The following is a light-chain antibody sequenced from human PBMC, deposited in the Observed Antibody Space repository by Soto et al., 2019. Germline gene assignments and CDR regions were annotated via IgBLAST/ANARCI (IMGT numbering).Light chain of an antibody. CDR1: SSDVGNYNL. Sequence: QSALTQPASVSGSPGQSITIPCTGTSSDVGNYNLVSWYQRHPGKAPKLIIYEATKWPSGVSDRFSGSKSGDTASLTISGLQADDEADYYCCSYARSRTLLFGGGTKLTVL. CDR3: CSYARSRTLL. J-gene: IGLJ3*02. CDR2: EAT. V-gene: IGLV2-23*01.